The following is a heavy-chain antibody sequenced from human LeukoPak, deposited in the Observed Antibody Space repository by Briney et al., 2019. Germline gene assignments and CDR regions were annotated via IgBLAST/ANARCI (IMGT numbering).Heavy chain of an antibody. CDR3: TYGDYPLTY. J-gene: IGHJ4*02. V-gene: IGHV3-66*01. Sequence: GGSLRLSCTASGLSVSGNYWHWVRQAPGKALEWVSIIYSDGQTLYTKSVKGRFTFSRDKSKNTFYLQMNSLRAEDTAVYFCTYGDYPLTYWGQGTLVTVSS. CDR2: IYSDGQT. CDR1: GLSVSGNY. D-gene: IGHD4-17*01.